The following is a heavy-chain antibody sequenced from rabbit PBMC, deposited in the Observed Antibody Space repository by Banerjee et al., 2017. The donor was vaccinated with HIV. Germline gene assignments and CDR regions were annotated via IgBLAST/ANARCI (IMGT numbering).Heavy chain of an antibody. CDR3: ARELFNTRTL. V-gene: IGHV1S43*01. CDR2: IYTSSGST. J-gene: IGHJ6*01. Sequence: QQQLVESGGGLVKPGASLTLTCKASGIDFSSYYYMCWVRQAPGKGLEWIGCIYTSSGSTWYASWVNGRFTISKTSSTVDLKMTSLTVADTATYFCARELFNTRTLWGPGTLVTVS. D-gene: IGHD1-1*01. CDR1: GIDFSSYYY.